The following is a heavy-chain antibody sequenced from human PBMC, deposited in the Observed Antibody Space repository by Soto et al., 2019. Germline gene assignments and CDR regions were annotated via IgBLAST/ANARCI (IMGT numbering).Heavy chain of an antibody. CDR3: AQTLGSAVAGPGRFDL. D-gene: IGHD6-19*01. CDR1: GGTFNRYA. J-gene: IGHJ2*01. CDR2: ITPMFGIA. V-gene: IGHV1-69*01. Sequence: GSSVKVSCKASGGTFNRYAISWLRQAPGQGPEWMGGITPMFGIANYAQKFQGRVTITADESTTTVHMELRRLTCEDTAVYYCAQTLGSAVAGPGRFDLWGRGTRVIVSS.